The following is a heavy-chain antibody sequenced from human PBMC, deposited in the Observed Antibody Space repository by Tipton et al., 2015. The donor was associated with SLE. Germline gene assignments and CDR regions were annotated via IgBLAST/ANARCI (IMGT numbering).Heavy chain of an antibody. Sequence: TLSLTCTASGGSISKGGYYWSWIRHRPGNGLEWIGYIYYSGRTYYNPSLESRVSISIDTSKNQFSLNLFSVTAADTAVYYCARGRRRDYYYYYYMDVWGKGTTVTVSS. CDR3: ARGRRRDYYYYYYMDV. CDR1: GGSISKGGYY. CDR2: IYYSGRT. J-gene: IGHJ6*03. V-gene: IGHV4-31*03.